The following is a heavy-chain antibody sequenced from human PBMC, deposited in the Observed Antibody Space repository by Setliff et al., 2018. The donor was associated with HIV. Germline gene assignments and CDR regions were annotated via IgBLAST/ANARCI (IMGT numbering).Heavy chain of an antibody. CDR2: IKSKTDGGTT. V-gene: IGHV3-15*01. D-gene: IGHD6-19*01. J-gene: IGHJ1*01. CDR1: GFTFSNAW. Sequence: GESLKISCAAPGFTFSNAWMSWVRQAPRKGLEWVGRIKSKTDGGTTDYAAPVKGRFTISRDDSKNTLYLRMNSLKTEDTAVYYCTTGGSSGPKHWGQGTLVTVSS. CDR3: TTGGSSGPKH.